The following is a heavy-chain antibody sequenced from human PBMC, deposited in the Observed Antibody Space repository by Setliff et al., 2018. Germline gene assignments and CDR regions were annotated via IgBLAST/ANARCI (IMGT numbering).Heavy chain of an antibody. J-gene: IGHJ6*03. D-gene: IGHD2-2*01. V-gene: IGHV4-61*09. CDR2: IYTSGST. CDR3: ARLGGSSTSGGFYYFYYYMDV. CDR1: GGSISSGSYY. Sequence: SETLSLTCTVSGGSISSGSYYWSWIRQPAGKGLEWIGHIYTSGSTYYNPSLKSRVTISVDTSKNQFSLNLSSATAADTAVYYCARLGGSSTSGGFYYFYYYMDVWGKGTTVTVSS.